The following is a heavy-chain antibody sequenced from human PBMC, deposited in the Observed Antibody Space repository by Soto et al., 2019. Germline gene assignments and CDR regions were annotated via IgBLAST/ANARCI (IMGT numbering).Heavy chain of an antibody. V-gene: IGHV4-31*03. CDR3: ASNPNCSSTSCYSWFDP. CDR2: IYYSGST. CDR1: GGSISSGGYY. J-gene: IGHJ5*02. Sequence: QVQLQESGPGLVKPSQTLSLTCTVSGGSISSGGYYWSWIRQHPGKGLEWIGYIYYSGSTYYNPPLKRRVTISVDTSKNQFSLKLSSVTAADTAVYYCASNPNCSSTSCYSWFDPWGQGTLVTVSS. D-gene: IGHD2-2*02.